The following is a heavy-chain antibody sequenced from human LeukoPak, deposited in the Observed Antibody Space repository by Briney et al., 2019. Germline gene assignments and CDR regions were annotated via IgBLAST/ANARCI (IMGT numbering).Heavy chain of an antibody. J-gene: IGHJ4*02. CDR2: ISSSGSTI. CDR3: ARDGFRDGYNFVDY. V-gene: IGHV3-48*03. Sequence: GGSLRLSCAASGFTFSSYEMNWVRQAPGKGLEWVSYISSSGSTIYYADSVKGRFTISRDNAKNSLYLQMNSLRAEDTAVYYCARDGFRDGYNFVDYWGQGTLVTVSS. CDR1: GFTFSSYE. D-gene: IGHD5-24*01.